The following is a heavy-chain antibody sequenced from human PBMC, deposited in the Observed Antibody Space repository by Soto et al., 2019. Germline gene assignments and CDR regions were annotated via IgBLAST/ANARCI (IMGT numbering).Heavy chain of an antibody. CDR1: GFSLSTSGVG. D-gene: IGHD6-13*01. Sequence: QITLKESGPTLVKPTQTLTLTCTFSGFSLSTSGVGVGWIRQPPGKALEWLALIYWNDDKRYSPSLKSRLTISKDTSNNQVVLTMTNMDPVDTATYYCAHRAIAAAGTIGGSYYFDYWGQGTLVTVSS. CDR2: IYWNDDK. J-gene: IGHJ4*02. CDR3: AHRAIAAAGTIGGSYYFDY. V-gene: IGHV2-5*01.